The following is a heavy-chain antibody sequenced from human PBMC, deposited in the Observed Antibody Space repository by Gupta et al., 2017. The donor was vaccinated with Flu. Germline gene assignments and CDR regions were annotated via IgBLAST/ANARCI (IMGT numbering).Heavy chain of an antibody. CDR3: ARSIVTYCGGDCFSTYYYYGMDV. CDR2: INPDSGAT. Sequence: QVQLVQSGAEVKKPGASVKVSCKASGYTFTGYHMHCVRQAPGQGLEWMGWINPDSGATNYAQNFQVRVTMTRDTSINTAYMELSTLKSDDTATYYCARSIVTYCGGDCFSTYYYYGMDVWGQGTTVTVSS. D-gene: IGHD2-21*02. CDR1: GYTFTGYH. J-gene: IGHJ6*02. V-gene: IGHV1-2*02.